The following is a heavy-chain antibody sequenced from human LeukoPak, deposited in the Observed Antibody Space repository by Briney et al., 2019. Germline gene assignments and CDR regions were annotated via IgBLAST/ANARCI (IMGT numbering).Heavy chain of an antibody. CDR3: ARGGTTSLLGY. CDR1: GFTVSSYS. CDR2: ISSGSSYI. J-gene: IGHJ4*02. V-gene: IGHV3-21*01. Sequence: GGSLRLSCAASGFTVSSYSMNCVRQPPGKGLEWVSSISSGSSYIYYADSVKGRFTISRDNAKNSLYMQMNSLRAEDTAVYYCARGGTTSLLGYWGQGTPVTVSS. D-gene: IGHD1-7*01.